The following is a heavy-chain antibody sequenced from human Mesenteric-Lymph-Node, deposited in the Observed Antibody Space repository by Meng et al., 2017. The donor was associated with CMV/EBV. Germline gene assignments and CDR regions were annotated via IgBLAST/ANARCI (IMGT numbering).Heavy chain of an antibody. CDR1: GYTFTYYG. D-gene: IGHD2-2*02. Sequence: ASVKVSCKASGYTFTYYGISWVRQAPGQGLEWMGWISTYNGNTNYAQKFQGRVTMTTDTSTSTAYMELSSLRSEDTAVYYCARTESTVVVPASIPGYYYYGMDVWGQGTTVTVSS. CDR2: ISTYNGNT. CDR3: ARTESTVVVPASIPGYYYYGMDV. J-gene: IGHJ6*02. V-gene: IGHV1-18*01.